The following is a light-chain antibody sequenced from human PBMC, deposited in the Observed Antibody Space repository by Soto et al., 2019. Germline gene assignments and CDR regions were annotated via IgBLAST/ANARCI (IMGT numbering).Light chain of an antibody. V-gene: IGKV1-39*01. CDR2: DAS. Sequence: IEVTQSPSSLAASLGDRGTITCRASQTIGTYVNWYRQKSGAAPELLIYDASTLQSGVPSRFRGGASGTDFTLTISSLQLDDFATYYCQQSYNTPLTFGHGTKVKIK. CDR1: QTIGTY. CDR3: QQSYNTPLT. J-gene: IGKJ1*01.